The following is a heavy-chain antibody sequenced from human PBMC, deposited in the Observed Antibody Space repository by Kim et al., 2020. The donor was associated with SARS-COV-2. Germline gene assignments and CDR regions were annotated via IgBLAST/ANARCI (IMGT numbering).Heavy chain of an antibody. CDR2: ISSSSSTI. CDR3: ARDAPIVVVTASAFDI. Sequence: GGSLRLSCAASGFTFSSYSMNWVRQAPGKGLEWVSYISSSSSTIYYADSVKGRFTISRDNAKNSLYLQMNSLRDEDTAVYYCARDAPIVVVTASAFDIWGQGTMVTVSS. D-gene: IGHD2-21*02. J-gene: IGHJ3*02. CDR1: GFTFSSYS. V-gene: IGHV3-48*02.